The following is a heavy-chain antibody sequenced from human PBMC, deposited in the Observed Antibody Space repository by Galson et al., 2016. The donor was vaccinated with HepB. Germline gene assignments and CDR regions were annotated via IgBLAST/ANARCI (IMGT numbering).Heavy chain of an antibody. CDR1: GFPFSSYA. J-gene: IGHJ4*02. Sequence: SLSLSCAASGFPFSSYAMTWVRQAPGKGLEWVSAISGSDGDTYYADSVKGRFTVSRDNSKNTLYLQMNSLRAEDTAIYYCAKGSHDYGDYVGFDYWGRGTLVTVSS. CDR2: ISGSDGDT. D-gene: IGHD4-17*01. CDR3: AKGSHDYGDYVGFDY. V-gene: IGHV3-23*01.